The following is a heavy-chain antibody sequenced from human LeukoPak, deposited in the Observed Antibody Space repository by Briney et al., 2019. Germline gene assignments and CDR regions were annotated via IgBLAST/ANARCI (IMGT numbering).Heavy chain of an antibody. CDR3: ARPPSSSSGYGSIVDYFDY. D-gene: IGHD3-22*01. J-gene: IGHJ4*02. CDR2: ISYDGSNK. CDR1: GFTFSSYA. V-gene: IGHV3-30-3*01. Sequence: PGGSLRLSCAASGFTFSSYAMHWVRQAPGKGLEWVAVISYDGSNKYYADSVKGRFTISRDNSKNTLYLQMNSLRAEDTAVYYCARPPSSSSGYGSIVDYFDYWGQGTLVTVSS.